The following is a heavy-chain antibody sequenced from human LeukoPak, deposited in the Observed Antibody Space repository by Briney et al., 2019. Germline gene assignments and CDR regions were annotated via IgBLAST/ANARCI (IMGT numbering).Heavy chain of an antibody. CDR2: ISYSGST. D-gene: IGHD3-16*02. CDR3: ARHYVDIRTVGASYYYYGLDV. Sequence: NPSETLSLTCTVSGGSISNSNYCWGWIRQPPAKGLEWIGSISYSGSTYYNPSLKSRVTISVDTSKNQFSLKVTSVTAADTAVFYCARHYVDIRTVGASYYYYGLDVWGQGTTVTVSS. V-gene: IGHV4-39*01. CDR1: GGSISNSNYC. J-gene: IGHJ6*02.